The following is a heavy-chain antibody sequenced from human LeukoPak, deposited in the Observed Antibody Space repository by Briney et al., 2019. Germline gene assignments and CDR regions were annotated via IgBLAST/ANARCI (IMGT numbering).Heavy chain of an antibody. CDR2: ISIDNGNI. CDR3: GRDSGYCSSWLWE. D-gene: IGHD6-13*01. J-gene: IGHJ4*02. Sequence: GASVKVSCKASGYTSTDYGITWVRQAPGQGLEWIGWISIDNGNIKYAQKFQGRVTVTTDTSTSTTYMELRSLTSDDTAMYYCGRDSGYCSSWLWEWGQGTLVTVSS. CDR1: GYTSTDYG. V-gene: IGHV1-18*01.